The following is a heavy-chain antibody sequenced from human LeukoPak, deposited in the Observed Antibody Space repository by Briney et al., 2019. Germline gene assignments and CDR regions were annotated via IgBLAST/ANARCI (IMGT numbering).Heavy chain of an antibody. D-gene: IGHD2-21*02. CDR1: GGSFSGYY. J-gene: IGHJ5*02. CDR2: INHSGST. V-gene: IGHV4-34*01. CDR3: AFRLCGGDCYSNWFDP. Sequence: SETLSLTCAVYGGSFSGYYWSWIRQPPGKGLEWIGEINHSGSTNYNPSLKSRVTISVDTSKNQFSLKLSSVTAADTAVYYCAFRLCGGDCYSNWFDPWGQGTLVTVSS.